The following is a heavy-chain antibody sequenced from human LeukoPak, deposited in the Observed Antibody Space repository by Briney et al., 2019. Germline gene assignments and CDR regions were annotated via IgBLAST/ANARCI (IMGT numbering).Heavy chain of an antibody. D-gene: IGHD6-19*01. Sequence: SETLSLTCTVSGGSISSYYWRWIRQPPGKGLEWIGYIYYSGSTNYNPSLKSRVTISVATSKNQFSLKLSSVTAVDTAVYYCARRAMAGGWYFDLWGRGTLVTVSS. CDR1: GGSISSYY. CDR2: IYYSGST. CDR3: ARRAMAGGWYFDL. J-gene: IGHJ2*01. V-gene: IGHV4-59*01.